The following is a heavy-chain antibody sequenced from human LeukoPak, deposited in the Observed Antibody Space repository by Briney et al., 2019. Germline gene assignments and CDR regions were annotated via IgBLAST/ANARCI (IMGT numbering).Heavy chain of an antibody. V-gene: IGHV3-9*01. CDR1: GFTIHDHA. Sequence: PGGSLRLSCVGSGFTIHDHAMHWVRQAPGKGLEWGSVIDWNIGRIGYADSVKGRFTISRDNAKTSLYLQMNSLRAEDTAFYCGKDVLAGGLDVWGQGTTVTVSS. J-gene: IGHJ6*02. CDR3: GKDVLAGGLDV. CDR2: IDWNIGRI.